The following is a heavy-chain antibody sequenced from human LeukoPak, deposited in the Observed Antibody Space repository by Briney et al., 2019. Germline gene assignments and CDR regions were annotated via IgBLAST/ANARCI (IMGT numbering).Heavy chain of an antibody. J-gene: IGHJ4*02. Sequence: PGGSLRLSCAASGFTFSSYGMSWVRQAPGKGLEWVSYISSSGSTIYYADSVKGRFTISRDNAKNSLYLQMNSLRAEDTAVYYCAKAPTMVRGAYDYWGQGTLVTVSS. CDR2: ISSSGSTI. CDR3: AKAPTMVRGAYDY. V-gene: IGHV3-48*04. CDR1: GFTFSSYG. D-gene: IGHD3-10*01.